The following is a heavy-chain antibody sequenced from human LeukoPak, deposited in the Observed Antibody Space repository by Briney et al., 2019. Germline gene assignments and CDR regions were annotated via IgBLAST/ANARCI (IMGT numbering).Heavy chain of an antibody. CDR3: AQEGYCGGDCYQSFDY. V-gene: IGHV1-69*13. D-gene: IGHD2-21*02. CDR2: IIPIFGTA. CDR1: GGTFSSYA. J-gene: IGHJ4*02. Sequence: ASVKVSCKASGGTFSSYAISWVRQAPGQGLEWMGGIIPIFGTANYAQKFQGRVTITADESTSTAYMELSSLRSEDTAVYYCAQEGYCGGDCYQSFDYWGQGTLVTAS.